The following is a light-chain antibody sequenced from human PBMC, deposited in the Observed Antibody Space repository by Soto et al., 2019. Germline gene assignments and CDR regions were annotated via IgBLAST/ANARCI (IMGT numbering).Light chain of an antibody. CDR2: EVN. V-gene: IGLV2-8*01. CDR1: TSDIGGYDY. J-gene: IGLJ1*01. CDR3: SSHGGNSPYV. Sequence: QSVRTQPPSASGSPGQSVAISCTGTTSDIGGYDYVSWYQQHPGKAPKLMIYEVNKRPSGVPDRFSGSKSGNTASLTVSGLQAEDEADYYCSSHGGNSPYVFGTGTKLTVL.